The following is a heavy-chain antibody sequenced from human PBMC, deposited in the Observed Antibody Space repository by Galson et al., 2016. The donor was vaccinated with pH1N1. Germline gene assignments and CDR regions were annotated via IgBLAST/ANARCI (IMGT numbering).Heavy chain of an antibody. CDR2: ILYNGNDK. Sequence: SLRLSCAASGFTFSSCGIYWVRQAPGKGLEWVGSILYNGNDKYYADSVKGRFTISRDSSMTTVHLQMVSVTVEDTAVYFCARDESGYGDSFPDVFDIWGQGTMVTVSS. CDR1: GFTFSSCG. J-gene: IGHJ3*02. D-gene: IGHD4-17*01. V-gene: IGHV3-30*12. CDR3: ARDESGYGDSFPDVFDI.